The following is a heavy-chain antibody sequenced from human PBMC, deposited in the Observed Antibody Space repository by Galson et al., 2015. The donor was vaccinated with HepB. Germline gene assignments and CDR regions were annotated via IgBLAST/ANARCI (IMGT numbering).Heavy chain of an antibody. Sequence: SLRLSCAASGFTFSHAWMNWVRQAPGKGLEWVGRIKSILDGGTTDYAAPVKGRFTISRDDSKNMLYLQMNRLRVEDTAVYYCTAGGGNGDYWGQGTLVAVSS. CDR3: TAGGGNGDY. D-gene: IGHD4-23*01. CDR2: IKSILDGGTT. J-gene: IGHJ4*02. CDR1: GFTFSHAW. V-gene: IGHV3-15*01.